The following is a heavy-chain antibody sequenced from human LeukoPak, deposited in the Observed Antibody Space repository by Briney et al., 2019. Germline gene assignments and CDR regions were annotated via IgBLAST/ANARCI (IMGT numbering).Heavy chain of an antibody. D-gene: IGHD6-19*01. CDR3: ASGRDIEVAGPGGYFDH. V-gene: IGHV3-11*01. CDR1: GFTFNDYH. CDR2: ISPGGGDI. J-gene: IGHJ4*02. Sequence: GGSLRLSCAASGFTFNDYHMNWIRQAPGKGLGWISYISPGGGDIYFADSVKGRFTLSRDNAKNSLYLQVSSLTAEDTAVYYCASGRDIEVAGPGGYFDHWGQGTLVTVSS.